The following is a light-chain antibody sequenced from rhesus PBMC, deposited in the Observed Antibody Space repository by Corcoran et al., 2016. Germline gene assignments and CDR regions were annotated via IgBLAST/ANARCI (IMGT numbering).Light chain of an antibody. CDR2: AAS. J-gene: IGKJ4*01. Sequence: DIQMTQSPSSLSASVGDTVTITCRASQGISSYLNWFQQKQGKALKLLIFAASSLESGVPARFSGSGSRTEFPLTIRSLQPEDFAAYYCLQHNSYPLTFGGGTKVEIK. CDR1: QGISSY. CDR3: LQHNSYPLT. V-gene: IGKV1-28*01.